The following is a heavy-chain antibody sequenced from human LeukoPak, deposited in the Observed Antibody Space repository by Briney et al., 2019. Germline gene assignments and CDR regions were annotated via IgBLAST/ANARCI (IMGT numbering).Heavy chain of an antibody. CDR1: GGSFSGYY. J-gene: IGHJ4*02. D-gene: IGHD6-13*01. V-gene: IGHV4-34*01. CDR2: INHSGST. CDR3: ARGGRRSSCLHSIPNGSTCHFDY. Sequence: SETLSLTCAVYGGSFSGYYWSWIRQPPGKGLEWIGEINHSGSTNYNPSLKSRVTISVDTSKNQFSLKLSSVTAADTAVYYCARGGRRSSCLHSIPNGSTCHFDYWGQGTLVTVSS.